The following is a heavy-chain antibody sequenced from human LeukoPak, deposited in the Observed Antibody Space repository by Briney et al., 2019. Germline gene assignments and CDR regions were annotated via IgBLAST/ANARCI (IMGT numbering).Heavy chain of an antibody. D-gene: IGHD4-17*01. V-gene: IGHV1-18*01. CDR3: AREIYGRFDY. Sequence: ASVKVPCKASGYTFTSYGISWVRQAPGQGPECMGWINPYNGNTNYALKVQGRVTMTTDTSTSTAYLELRSLRSDDTAIYYCAREIYGRFDYWGQGTLVTVSS. CDR2: INPYNGNT. J-gene: IGHJ4*02. CDR1: GYTFTSYG.